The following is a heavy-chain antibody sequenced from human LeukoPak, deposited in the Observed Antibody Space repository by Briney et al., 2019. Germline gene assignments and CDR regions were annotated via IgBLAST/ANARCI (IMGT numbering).Heavy chain of an antibody. V-gene: IGHV3-23*01. J-gene: IGHJ4*02. CDR2: ISGSGGST. Sequence: GGSLRLSCAASGFTFSSHAMSWVRQAPGKGLESVSAISGSGGSTYYADSVKSRFTISRDNSNNTLYLQMNSLRAEDTAVYYCAKAPLSSATKLTYAYWGQGTLVTVSS. CDR3: AKAPLSSATKLTYAY. D-gene: IGHD1-14*01. CDR1: GFTFSSHA.